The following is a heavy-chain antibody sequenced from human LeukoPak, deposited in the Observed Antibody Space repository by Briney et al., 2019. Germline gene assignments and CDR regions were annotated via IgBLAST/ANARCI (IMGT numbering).Heavy chain of an antibody. D-gene: IGHD2-15*01. CDR2: ISSSSSSYI. J-gene: IGHJ4*02. V-gene: IGHV3-21*04. CDR3: ARVRDCSGGSCRGGFDY. Sequence: GGSLRLSCAASGFTFSSYSMNWVRQAPGKGLEWVSSISSSSSSYIYYADSVKGRFTISRDNAKNSLYLQMNSLRAEDTAVYYCARVRDCSGGSCRGGFDYWGQGTLVTVSS. CDR1: GFTFSSYS.